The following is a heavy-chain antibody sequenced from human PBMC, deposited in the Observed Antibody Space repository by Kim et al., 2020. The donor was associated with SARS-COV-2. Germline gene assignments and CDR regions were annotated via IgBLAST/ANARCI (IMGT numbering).Heavy chain of an antibody. Sequence: GGSLRLSCAASGFTFSSYWMHWVRQAPGKGLVWVSRINSDGSSTSYADSVKGRFTISRDNAKNTLYLQMNSLRAEDTAVYYCARGLIPAAFYYHIEPTYYYYGMDVWGQGTTVTVSS. CDR1: GFTFSSYW. CDR2: INSDGSST. V-gene: IGHV3-74*01. CDR3: ARGLIPAAFYYHIEPTYYYYGMDV. D-gene: IGHD2-2*01. J-gene: IGHJ6*02.